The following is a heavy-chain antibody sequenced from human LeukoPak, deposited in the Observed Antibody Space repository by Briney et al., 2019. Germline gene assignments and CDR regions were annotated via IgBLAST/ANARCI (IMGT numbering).Heavy chain of an antibody. CDR3: ARDGGPDPYYYYGMDI. V-gene: IGHV4-30-4*01. D-gene: IGHD1-14*01. CDR2: IYYGGST. Sequence: ASETLSLTCTVSGGSISSGDYYWSWIRQPPGTGLEWIGYIYYGGSTYYNPSLKSRVTISVDTSKNQFSLKLSSVTAADTAVYYCARDGGPDPYYYYGMDIWGQGTTVTVSS. CDR1: GGSISSGDYY. J-gene: IGHJ6*02.